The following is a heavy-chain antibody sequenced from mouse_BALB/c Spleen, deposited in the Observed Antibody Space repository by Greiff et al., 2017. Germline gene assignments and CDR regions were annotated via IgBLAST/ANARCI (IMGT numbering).Heavy chain of an antibody. V-gene: IGHV5-17*02. CDR1: GFTFSSFG. D-gene: IGHD1-1*01. Sequence: EVKLVESGGGLVQPGGSRKLSCAASGFTFSSFGMHWVRQAPEKGLEWVAYISSGSSTIYYADTVKGRFTISRDNPKNTLVLQMTSLRSEDTAMYYCAFSSYDAMNYWGQGTSVTVSS. CDR3: AFSSYDAMNY. CDR2: ISSGSSTI. J-gene: IGHJ4*01.